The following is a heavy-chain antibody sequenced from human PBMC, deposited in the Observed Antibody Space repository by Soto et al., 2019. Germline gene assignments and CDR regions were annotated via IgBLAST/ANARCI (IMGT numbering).Heavy chain of an antibody. CDR1: GFTFSSYG. CDR3: AKLYCSGGSCYRWDFAY. D-gene: IGHD2-15*01. CDR2: ISYDGSNK. Sequence: QVQLVESGGGVVQPGRSLRLSCAASGFTFSSYGMHWVRQAPGNGLEWVAVISYDGSNKYYADSVKCRFTISRDNSKNTLYLQISSMTAEGTAVYYCAKLYCSGGSCYRWDFAYWGQGTLVTVSS. J-gene: IGHJ4*02. V-gene: IGHV3-30*18.